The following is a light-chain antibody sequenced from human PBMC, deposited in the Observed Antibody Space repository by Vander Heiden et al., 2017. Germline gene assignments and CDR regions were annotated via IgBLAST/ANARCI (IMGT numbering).Light chain of an antibody. CDR3: QAWDSSILYV. CDR2: QDR. V-gene: IGLV3-1*01. Sequence: SYELTHPPSVSVSPGQAATITCSGDKLGDKFVSWYQQKPGQSPVLVIYQDRKRPSGIPDRFSASHSGNTATLTIGGTQAMDEADYYCQAWDSSILYVFGTGTKV. CDR1: KLGDKF. J-gene: IGLJ1*01.